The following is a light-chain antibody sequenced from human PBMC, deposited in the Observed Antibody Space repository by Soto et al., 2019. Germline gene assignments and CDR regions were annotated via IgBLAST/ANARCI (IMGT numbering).Light chain of an antibody. CDR2: EVT. CDR3: CSYAGSSSSI. Sequence: QSALTQPASVSGSPGQSITISCSGTSSDVGTYNLVSWYQQYPGKAPRHMIYEVTKRPSGVSNRFSGSKSGNTASLTISGLQPEDEADDYCCSYAGSSSSIFGPGTKLTVL. CDR1: SSDVGTYNL. V-gene: IGLV2-23*02. J-gene: IGLJ1*01.